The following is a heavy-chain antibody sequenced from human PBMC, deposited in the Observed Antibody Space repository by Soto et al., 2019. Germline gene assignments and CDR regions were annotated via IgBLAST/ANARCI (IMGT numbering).Heavy chain of an antibody. D-gene: IGHD5-18*01. V-gene: IGHV4-30-4*01. CDR1: GGSISSGGYY. J-gene: IGHJ4*02. Sequence: QVQLQESGPGLVKPSQTLSLTCTVSGGSISSGGYYWSWIRQPPGKGLEWIGYIYYSGITYYNPSLKSRVTVSVDTSKSQFSLKLSSVTAADTAVYYCARDQGYSYGAFDYWGQGTLVTVSS. CDR3: ARDQGYSYGAFDY. CDR2: IYYSGIT.